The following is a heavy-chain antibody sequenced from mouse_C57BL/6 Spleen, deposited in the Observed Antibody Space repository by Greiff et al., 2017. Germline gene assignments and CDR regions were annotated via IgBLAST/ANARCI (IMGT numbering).Heavy chain of an antibody. J-gene: IGHJ2*01. CDR1: GFSLTSYG. Sequence: QVQLQQSGPGLVQPSPCLSITCTVSGFSLTSYGVHWVRQSPGKGLEWLGVIWSGGSTDYNAAFISRLGISKDNSKGHVFFKRNSLQAEDTAINYCVRKSNIDDRGQGTTLTDSA. V-gene: IGHV2-2*01. CDR2: IWSGGST. CDR3: VRKSNIDD.